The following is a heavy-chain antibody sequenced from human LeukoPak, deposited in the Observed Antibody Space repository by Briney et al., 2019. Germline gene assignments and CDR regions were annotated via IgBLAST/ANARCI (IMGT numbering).Heavy chain of an antibody. CDR2: INPSGGST. V-gene: IGHV1-46*01. J-gene: IGHJ5*02. CDR1: GYTFTSYY. D-gene: IGHD1-1*01. CDR3: ARDHTGHGFDP. Sequence: ASVKVSCKASGYTFTSYYMHWVRQAPGQGLEWMGIINPSGGSTSYAQKFQGRVTMTRDMSTSTVYMELSSLRSEDTAVYYYARDHTGHGFDPWGQGTLVTVSS.